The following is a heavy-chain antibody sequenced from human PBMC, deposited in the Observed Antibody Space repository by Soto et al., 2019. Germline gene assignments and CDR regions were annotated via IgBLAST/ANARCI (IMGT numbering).Heavy chain of an antibody. Sequence: EVQLLESGGGLVQPGGSLRLSCAASGFTFSSYAMSWVRQAPGKGLEWVSVISGSGGSTYYADSVKGRFTISRDKSKNTLYLQMNSLRAEDTAVYYCARRTSGWYLDYWGQGTLVTVSS. CDR2: ISGSGGST. CDR3: ARRTSGWYLDY. D-gene: IGHD6-19*01. J-gene: IGHJ4*02. V-gene: IGHV3-23*01. CDR1: GFTFSSYA.